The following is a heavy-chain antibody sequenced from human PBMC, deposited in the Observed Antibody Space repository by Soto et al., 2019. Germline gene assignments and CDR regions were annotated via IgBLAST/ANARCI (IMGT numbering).Heavy chain of an antibody. CDR1: GFSLSSSGVG. Sequence: QITLKESSPTLVKPTQTLTLTCTFSGFSLSSSGVGVGWIRQPPGKAPEWLALIYWDEDKRYSPSLKTRLTITKDTSTNEVVLTMTNMDPVDTGTYYCAHKGGRGAGMDVWGQGTTVTVSS. CDR2: IYWDEDK. J-gene: IGHJ6*02. V-gene: IGHV2-5*02. D-gene: IGHD2-15*01. CDR3: AHKGGRGAGMDV.